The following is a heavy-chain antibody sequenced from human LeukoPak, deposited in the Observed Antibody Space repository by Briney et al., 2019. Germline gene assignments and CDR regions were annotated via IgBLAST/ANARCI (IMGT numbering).Heavy chain of an antibody. D-gene: IGHD6-13*01. CDR3: ARDGYSSSWPINWFDP. CDR1: RFTFSSYA. CDR2: ISYDGSNK. Sequence: QAGGSLRLSCAPSRFTFSSYAMHWVRQAPGKGLEWVAVISYDGSNKYYADSVKGRFTISRDNSKNTLYLQMNSLRAEDTAVYYCARDGYSSSWPINWFDPWGQGTLVTVSS. V-gene: IGHV3-30-3*01. J-gene: IGHJ5*02.